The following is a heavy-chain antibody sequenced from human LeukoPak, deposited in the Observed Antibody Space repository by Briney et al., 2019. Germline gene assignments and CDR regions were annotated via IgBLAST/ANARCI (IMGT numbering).Heavy chain of an antibody. CDR2: INPDSGDT. Sequence: ASVKVSCKTSGYTFTGYYIHWVRQAPGQGLEGMGWINPDSGDTNSAQKFQGRVTMTTDTSISTAYMELSRLRSDETAVYYCARGFDWLEYYFDYWGQGTLVTVSS. CDR1: GYTFTGYY. CDR3: ARGFDWLEYYFDY. D-gene: IGHD3-9*01. V-gene: IGHV1-2*02. J-gene: IGHJ4*02.